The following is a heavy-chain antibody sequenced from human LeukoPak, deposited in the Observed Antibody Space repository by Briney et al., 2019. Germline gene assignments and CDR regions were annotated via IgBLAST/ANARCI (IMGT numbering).Heavy chain of an antibody. J-gene: IGHJ4*02. D-gene: IGHD6-13*01. CDR1: GFTFSSYA. CDR3: AKAGYSSSWPFDY. Sequence: GGSLRLSCAVSGFTFSSYAMGWVRQAPGKGLEWVSAIGPSGDTTYYPDSVKGRLTISRDNSKNTLYLQMRSLRAEDTAVYYCAKAGYSSSWPFDYWGQGTLVIVSS. CDR2: IGPSGDTT. V-gene: IGHV3-23*01.